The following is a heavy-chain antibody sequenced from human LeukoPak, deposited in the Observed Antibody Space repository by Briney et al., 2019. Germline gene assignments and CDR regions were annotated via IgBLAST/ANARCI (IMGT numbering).Heavy chain of an antibody. V-gene: IGHV3-21*01. D-gene: IGHD5-12*01. CDR3: ASGYSGYEYYYYYYMDV. CDR2: ISSSSSYI. CDR1: GFTFSSYS. Sequence: PGGSLRLSCAASGFTFSSYSMNWVRQAPGKGLEWVSSISSSSSYIYYADSVKGRFTISRDNAKNSLYLQMNSLRAEDTAVYYCASGYSGYEYYYYYYMDVWGKGTTVTVSS. J-gene: IGHJ6*03.